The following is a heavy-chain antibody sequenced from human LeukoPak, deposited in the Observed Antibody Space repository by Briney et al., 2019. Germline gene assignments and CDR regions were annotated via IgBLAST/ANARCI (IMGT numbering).Heavy chain of an antibody. CDR2: IKPDGSEK. D-gene: IGHD3-10*01. CDR1: GLTFSSYW. J-gene: IGHJ4*02. CDR3: ARIHLFLDRGLIRGVDF. Sequence: GGSLRLSCAASGLTFSSYWMSWVCQAPGKGLEWVANIKPDGSEKYYVDSVKGRFTISRDDAKNSLYLQMDSLRAEDTAVYYCARIHLFLDRGLIRGVDFWGQGTLVSVSS. V-gene: IGHV3-7*05.